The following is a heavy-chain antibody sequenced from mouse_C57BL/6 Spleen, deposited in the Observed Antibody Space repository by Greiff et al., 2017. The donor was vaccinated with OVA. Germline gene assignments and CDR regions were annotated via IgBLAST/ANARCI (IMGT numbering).Heavy chain of an antibody. CDR2: IRSKSNNYAT. CDR1: GFSFNTYA. CDR3: VRHEDYSYYAMDY. J-gene: IGHJ4*01. Sequence: EVHLVESGGGLVQPKGSLKLSCAASGFSFNTYAMNWVRQAPGKGLEWVGRIRSKSNNYATYYADSVKDRFTISRDDSESMLYLQMNNLKTEDTAMYYCVRHEDYSYYAMDYWGQGTSVTVSS. D-gene: IGHD1-1*01. V-gene: IGHV10-1*01.